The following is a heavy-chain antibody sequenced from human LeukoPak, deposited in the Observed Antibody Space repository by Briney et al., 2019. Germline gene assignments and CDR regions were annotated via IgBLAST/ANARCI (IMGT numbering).Heavy chain of an antibody. J-gene: IGHJ5*02. V-gene: IGHV1-8*01. CDR1: GFTFTNYD. CDR3: TRGEGRIYLGNDKNWFNP. CDR2: VNPNSANT. Sequence: GASVKVSCKASGFTFTNYDIHWVRQATGQGLEWMGWVNPNSANTAYAQKFQGRITMTRDTSISTVYMELSSLRYEDTAIYYCTRGEGRIYLGNDKNWFNPWGQGTLVTVSS. D-gene: IGHD1-1*01.